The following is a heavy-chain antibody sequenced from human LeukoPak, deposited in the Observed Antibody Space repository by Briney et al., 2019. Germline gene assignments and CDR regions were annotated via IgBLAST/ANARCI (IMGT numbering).Heavy chain of an antibody. CDR3: AKESSDWSWD. CDR2: ISRSGGST. Sequence: GGSLRLACAASGFTFDSYAMHWARPAPGEGLEGVSGISRSGGSTYYAAAVKGLFTISRDNSKNTLYLQMNSLRAEDTAVYFCAKESSDWSWDWGQGALVTVSS. CDR1: GFTFDSYA. V-gene: IGHV3-23*01. J-gene: IGHJ4*02. D-gene: IGHD6-13*01.